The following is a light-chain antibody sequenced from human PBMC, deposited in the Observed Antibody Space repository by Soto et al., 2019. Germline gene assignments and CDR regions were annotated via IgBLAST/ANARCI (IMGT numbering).Light chain of an antibody. Sequence: QSALTQPASVSGSPGQSITISCTGTSSDVGGYKYVSWYQQHPGKAPKVMIYEVSNRPSGVSNRFSGSKSGNTASLTISGLQAEDEADYYCSSYTSTFKGVFGGGTKVTVL. CDR1: SSDVGGYKY. CDR2: EVS. V-gene: IGLV2-14*01. J-gene: IGLJ2*01. CDR3: SSYTSTFKGV.